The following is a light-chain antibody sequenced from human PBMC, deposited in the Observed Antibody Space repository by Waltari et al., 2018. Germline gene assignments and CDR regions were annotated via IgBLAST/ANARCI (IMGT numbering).Light chain of an antibody. J-gene: IGLJ2*01. CDR3: QSYDTSLSVV. V-gene: IGLV1-40*01. CDR2: GTS. CDR1: GSNIGAGYA. Sequence: QSVLTQPPSVSGAPGQRVTISCTGSGSNIGAGYAVHWYQQLPGKAPKLLISGTSTRPLGVPDRYFGSQSGTSASLAITGLQAEDEADYYCQSYDTSLSVVFGGGTKLTVL.